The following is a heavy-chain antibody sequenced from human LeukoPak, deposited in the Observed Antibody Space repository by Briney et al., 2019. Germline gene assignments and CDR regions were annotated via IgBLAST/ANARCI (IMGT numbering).Heavy chain of an antibody. Sequence: SETLSLTRTVSGDLHRIYYWICIPQPPGKGLEWVVYIYYSGSPNYNPSLKSRVTISVDTSKNRYSLKLSSVTAADTAVYYCARESRLGLLDYWGQGTLVTVSS. CDR2: IYYSGSP. CDR1: GDLHRIYY. CDR3: ARESRLGLLDY. D-gene: IGHD5-12*01. J-gene: IGHJ4*02. V-gene: IGHV4-59*01.